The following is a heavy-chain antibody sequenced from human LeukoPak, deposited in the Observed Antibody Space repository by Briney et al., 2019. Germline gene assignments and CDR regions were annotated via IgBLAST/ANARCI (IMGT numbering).Heavy chain of an antibody. J-gene: IGHJ4*02. Sequence: PSETLSLTCTVSGGSINNYYWSWIRQPPGKGLEWIGYIYYRGSTNYNPSLKSRVTISVDTSKNQFSLKLSSVTAADTAVYYCARQRPMVVTAIPAYFDYWGQGTLVTVSS. V-gene: IGHV4-59*08. CDR3: ARQRPMVVTAIPAYFDY. CDR1: GGSINNYY. D-gene: IGHD2-21*02. CDR2: IYYRGST.